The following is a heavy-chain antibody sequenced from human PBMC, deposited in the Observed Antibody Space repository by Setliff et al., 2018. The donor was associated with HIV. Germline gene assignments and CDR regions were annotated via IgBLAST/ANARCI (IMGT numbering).Heavy chain of an antibody. D-gene: IGHD1-20*01. Sequence: SETLSLTCIVSGGSISPTNYCWGWIRQTPGQGLEWIGTVCYSGGTYYNPSLMGRVTLSLDTSKNHISLHLSSVTAADMAVYYCVRQGHWYIPWYFDYWGQGALVTVSS. V-gene: IGHV4-39*07. CDR3: VRQGHWYIPWYFDY. CDR1: GGSISPTNYC. J-gene: IGHJ4*02. CDR2: VCYSGGT.